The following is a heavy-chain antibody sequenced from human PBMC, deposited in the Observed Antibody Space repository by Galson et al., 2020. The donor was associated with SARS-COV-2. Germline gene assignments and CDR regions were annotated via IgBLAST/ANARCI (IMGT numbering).Heavy chain of an antibody. CDR1: GGSISSYY. CDR2: IYYSGST. V-gene: IGHV4-59*01. D-gene: IGHD6-6*01. J-gene: IGHJ6*03. Sequence: SETLSLTCTVSGGSISSYYWSWIRQPPGKGLEWIGYIYYSGSTNYNPSLKSRVTISVDTSKNQFSLKLSSVTAADTAVYYCARLEARYYMDVWGKGTTVTVSS. CDR3: ARLEARYYMDV.